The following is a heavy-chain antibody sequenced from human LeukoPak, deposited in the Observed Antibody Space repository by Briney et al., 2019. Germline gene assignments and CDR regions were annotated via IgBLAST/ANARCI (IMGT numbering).Heavy chain of an antibody. D-gene: IGHD3-16*01. V-gene: IGHV3-30*07. J-gene: IGHJ3*02. Sequence: GGSLRLSCAASGFTFSTYAIHWVRQAPGKGLEWVAVISYDGTNKNYADSVKGRFTISRDNSKNTLYLQLNSLRAEDTAVYYCARVWSAYHAFDIWGQGTMVTVSS. CDR2: ISYDGTNK. CDR3: ARVWSAYHAFDI. CDR1: GFTFSTYA.